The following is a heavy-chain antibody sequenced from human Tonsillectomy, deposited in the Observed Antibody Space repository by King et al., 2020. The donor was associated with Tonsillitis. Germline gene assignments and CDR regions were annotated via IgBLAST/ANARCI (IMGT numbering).Heavy chain of an antibody. V-gene: IGHV3-23*04. D-gene: IGHD6-13*01. CDR3: AKSVYSSSWFQNDYYYYYGMDV. Sequence: VQLVESGGGLVQPGGSLRLSCAASGFTFSSYAMSWVRQAPGKGLEWVSVMSGSGGRTYYADSVKGRFTISRDNSKNTLYLQMNSLRAEDTAVYYCAKSVYSSSWFQNDYYYYYGMDVWGQRTTVTVSS. CDR2: MSGSGGRT. J-gene: IGHJ6*02. CDR1: GFTFSSYA.